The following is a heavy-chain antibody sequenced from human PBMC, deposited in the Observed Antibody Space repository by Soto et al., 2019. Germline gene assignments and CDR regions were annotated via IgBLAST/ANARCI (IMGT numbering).Heavy chain of an antibody. CDR1: GGSISSYY. V-gene: IGHV4-59*01. Sequence: SETLSLTCTVSGGSISSYYWSWIRQPPGKGLEWIGYIYYSGSTNYNPSLKSRVTISVDTSKNQFSLKLSSVTAADTAVYYCARVDYDSRWGYFDYWGQGTLVTVS. CDR2: IYYSGST. D-gene: IGHD3-22*01. J-gene: IGHJ4*02. CDR3: ARVDYDSRWGYFDY.